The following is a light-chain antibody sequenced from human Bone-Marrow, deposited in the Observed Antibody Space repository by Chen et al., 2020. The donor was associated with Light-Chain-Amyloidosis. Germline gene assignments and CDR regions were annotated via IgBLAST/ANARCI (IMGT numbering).Light chain of an antibody. J-gene: IGLJ3*02. CDR3: ASYTSAATWV. Sequence: QSALTQPASVSGSPGQSITFSCTGTSSDVGGYNYVSWYQQHPDKAPKLIIYDVSDRPSGVSDRFSGSKSGNTASLTISGLQAEDEADYYCASYTSAATWVFGGGTKLTVL. V-gene: IGLV2-14*03. CDR2: DVS. CDR1: SSDVGGYNY.